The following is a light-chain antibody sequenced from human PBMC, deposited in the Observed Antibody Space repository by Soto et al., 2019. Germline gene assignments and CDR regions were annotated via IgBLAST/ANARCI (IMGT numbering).Light chain of an antibody. J-gene: IGKJ1*01. CDR1: QSVSSY. CDR2: DAS. Sequence: EIVLTQSPGTLSLSPGERATLSCRASQSVSSYLAWYQQKPGQAPRLLIYDASNRATGIPARFSGSGSGTDFTLTISSLEPEDFAVYYCQQRSNWPPVFGQGNKVDIK. V-gene: IGKV3-11*01. CDR3: QQRSNWPPV.